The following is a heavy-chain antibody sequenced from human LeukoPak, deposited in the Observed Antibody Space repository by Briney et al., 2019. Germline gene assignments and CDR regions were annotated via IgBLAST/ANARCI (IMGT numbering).Heavy chain of an antibody. CDR1: GGSISSYY. D-gene: IGHD6-19*01. Sequence: SETLSLTCTVSGGSISSYYWSWIRQPPGKGLEWIGYIHYSGSTNYNPSLKSRVTISVDTSKNQFSLKVSSVTAADTAVYYCAGRGYSSGFYYFEYWGQGTLVTVSS. J-gene: IGHJ4*02. V-gene: IGHV4-59*08. CDR3: AGRGYSSGFYYFEY. CDR2: IHYSGST.